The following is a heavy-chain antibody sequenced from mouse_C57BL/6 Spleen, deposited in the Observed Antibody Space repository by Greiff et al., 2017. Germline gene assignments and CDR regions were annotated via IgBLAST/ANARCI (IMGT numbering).Heavy chain of an antibody. D-gene: IGHD2-3*01. CDR1: GFTFSDYG. Sequence: EVKLVESGGGLVKPGGSLKLSCAASGFTFSDYGMHWVRQAPEKGLEWVAYISSGSSTIYYADTVKGRFTISRDNAKNTLFLQMTSLRSEDTAMYYCARPWDGYWYFDVWGTGTTVTVSS. J-gene: IGHJ1*03. CDR2: ISSGSSTI. V-gene: IGHV5-17*01. CDR3: ARPWDGYWYFDV.